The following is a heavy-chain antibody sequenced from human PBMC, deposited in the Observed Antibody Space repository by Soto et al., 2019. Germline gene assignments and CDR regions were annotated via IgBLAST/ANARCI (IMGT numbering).Heavy chain of an antibody. CDR2: IIPILNSP. J-gene: IGHJ6*02. CDR3: AREAPYCTSATCPKFYDMDV. V-gene: IGHV1-69*13. Sequence: GASVKVSCKASGVTFSSYAISWVRQAPGQGLEWLGGIIPILNSPAYAQKFKARVAITADEITNTAYMELNSLRFDDTAVYYCAREAPYCTSATCPKFYDMDVWGQGTTVTVSS. D-gene: IGHD2-2*01. CDR1: GVTFSSYA.